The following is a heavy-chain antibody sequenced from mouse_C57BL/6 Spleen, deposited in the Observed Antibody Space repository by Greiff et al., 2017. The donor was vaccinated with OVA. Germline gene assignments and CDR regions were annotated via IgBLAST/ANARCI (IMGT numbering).Heavy chain of an antibody. V-gene: IGHV1-26*01. Sequence: EVQLQQSGPELVKPGASVKISCKASGYTFTDYYMNWVKQSPGKSLEWIGDINPNNGGTSYNQKFKGKATLTVDKSSSTAYMELRSLTSEDSAVYYCARSDYVPFAYWGQGTLVTVSA. D-gene: IGHD2-4*01. CDR3: ARSDYVPFAY. CDR1: GYTFTDYY. CDR2: INPNNGGT. J-gene: IGHJ3*01.